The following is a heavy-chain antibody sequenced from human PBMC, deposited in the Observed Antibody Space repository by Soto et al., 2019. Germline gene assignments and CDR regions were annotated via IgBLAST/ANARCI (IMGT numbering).Heavy chain of an antibody. V-gene: IGHV1-18*01. J-gene: IGHJ4*02. CDR3: ARDPPPPDY. CDR1: GYTFASYA. Sequence: QVQLVQSGAEVKKPGASVKVSCKASGYTFASYAIIWMRQAPGQGLEWMGWISAYNGNTNYSQKLQGSVTMTTDTSTSTAYLERRSLRSEDTGVYYCARDPPPPDYWGQGTLVTVSS. CDR2: ISAYNGNT.